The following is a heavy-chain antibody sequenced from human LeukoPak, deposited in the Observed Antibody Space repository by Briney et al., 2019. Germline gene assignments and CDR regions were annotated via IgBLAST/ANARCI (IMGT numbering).Heavy chain of an antibody. D-gene: IGHD3-22*01. CDR3: ARFTGDDSSGFYDY. J-gene: IGHJ4*02. Sequence: GGSLRLSCAASGFAFSGYWMHWVRQARGKGLVWVSRIHTDGSSTNYADSVKGRFTISRDNAKNTLYLQMNSLRVEDTAMYYCARFTGDDSSGFYDYWGQGTLVTVSS. V-gene: IGHV3-74*01. CDR1: GFAFSGYW. CDR2: IHTDGSST.